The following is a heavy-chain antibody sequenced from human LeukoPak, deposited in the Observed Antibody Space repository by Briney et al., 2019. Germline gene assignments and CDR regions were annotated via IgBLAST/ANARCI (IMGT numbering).Heavy chain of an antibody. D-gene: IGHD4-17*01. J-gene: IGHJ4*02. CDR1: GYSFTNYW. Sequence: GESLKISCKDSGYSFTNYWIGWVRQMPGKGLEWMGIIHSADSNTKYSPSFQGQVTISADKSISTAYLQWSGLKASDTAMYYCAGARHGDYRWDYCGQGTLVTVSS. CDR3: AGARHGDYRWDY. CDR2: IHSADSNT. V-gene: IGHV5-51*01.